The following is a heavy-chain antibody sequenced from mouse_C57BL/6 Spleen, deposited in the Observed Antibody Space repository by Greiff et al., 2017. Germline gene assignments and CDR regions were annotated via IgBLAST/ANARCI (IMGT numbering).Heavy chain of an antibody. Sequence: VQLQEPGAELVKPGASVKLSCTASGFTITSYYMHWVKQRPEQGLEWIGGIDPSDGYTNYAPKFQGKATMTADTSSNTAYLQRSSLTAEDSAVYYCAREVGDYDHYAVDVWGTGTTVTVSS. V-gene: IGHV14-2*01. CDR2: IDPSDGYT. J-gene: IGHJ1*03. CDR1: GFTITSYY. D-gene: IGHD2-4*01. CDR3: AREVGDYDHYAVDV.